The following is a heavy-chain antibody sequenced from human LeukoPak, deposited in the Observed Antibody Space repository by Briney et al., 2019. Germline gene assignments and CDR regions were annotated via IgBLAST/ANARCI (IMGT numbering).Heavy chain of an antibody. CDR3: ARPDPNRYYFDY. CDR2: IYPGDSDI. V-gene: IGHV5-51*01. CDR1: GYRFSGYW. D-gene: IGHD3-16*01. J-gene: IGHJ4*02. Sequence: GESLKISCKGSGYRFSGYWIGWVRQMPGKGLKWMGIIYPGDSDIRYSPSFQGQVTISADKSISTVYLQWSSLKASDTAMYYCARPDPNRYYFDYWGQGTLVTVSS.